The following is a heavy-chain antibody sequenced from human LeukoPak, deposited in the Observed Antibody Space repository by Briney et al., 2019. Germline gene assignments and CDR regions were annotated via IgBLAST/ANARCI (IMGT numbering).Heavy chain of an antibody. CDR2: ISSGTSYI. D-gene: IGHD1-26*01. Sequence: GGSKRLSCAASGFTFNTYTMNWLRQAPGKGLEWVSSISSGTSYIYYADSVKGRFTISRDNAKNSLYLQMNSLRAEDTAVYYCARDPTSSWETAFDIWGQGTMVTVSS. CDR1: GFTFNTYT. CDR3: ARDPTSSWETAFDI. J-gene: IGHJ3*02. V-gene: IGHV3-21*01.